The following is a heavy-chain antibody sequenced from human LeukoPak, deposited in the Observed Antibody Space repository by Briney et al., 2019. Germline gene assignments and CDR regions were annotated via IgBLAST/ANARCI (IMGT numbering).Heavy chain of an antibody. CDR2: INHSGST. CDR1: GASFSGYY. CDR3: ARDVIGDYYYGMDV. D-gene: IGHD3-10*01. V-gene: IGHV4-34*01. Sequence: SQTLSLTCAVYGASFSGYYWSWIRHPPRKGLEWIGEINHSGSTNYNTPLKRRVTTSVDTPKNHFSLKVSSVTAADTAVYYCARDVIGDYYYGMDVWGQGTTVTVSS. J-gene: IGHJ6*02.